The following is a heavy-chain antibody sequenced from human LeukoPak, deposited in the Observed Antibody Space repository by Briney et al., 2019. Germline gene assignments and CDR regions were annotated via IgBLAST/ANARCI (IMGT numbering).Heavy chain of an antibody. CDR2: ISGTGYNT. Sequence: TGGSLRLSCAASGFTFRNCAMSWVRQVPGKGLEWVSGISGTGYNTYYADSVKGRSTISRDNSKNTLYLQMNSLGAEDTAVYYCAKHGSGSLFYFDYWGQRTLVTVSS. V-gene: IGHV3-23*01. J-gene: IGHJ4*02. CDR1: GFTFRNCA. D-gene: IGHD3-10*01. CDR3: AKHGSGSLFYFDY.